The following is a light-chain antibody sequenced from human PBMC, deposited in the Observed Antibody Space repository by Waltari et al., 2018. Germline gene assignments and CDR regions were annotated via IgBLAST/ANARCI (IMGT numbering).Light chain of an antibody. Sequence: QLVLTQSPSASASLGASVKLTCTLSSGHSSYAIAWYQQQPEKGPRYLMKLNSDGSHSKGDGLPDRFSGSSSGAERYLTISSLQSEDEADYYCQTWGTGIGVFGGGTKLTVL. CDR2: LNSDGSH. CDR3: QTWGTGIGV. J-gene: IGLJ3*02. CDR1: SGHSSYA. V-gene: IGLV4-69*02.